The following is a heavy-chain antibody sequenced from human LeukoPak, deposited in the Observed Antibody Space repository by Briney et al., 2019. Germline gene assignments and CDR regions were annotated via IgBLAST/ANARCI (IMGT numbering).Heavy chain of an antibody. D-gene: IGHD5-18*01. Sequence: GGSLRLPCAASGFIFRNYGMSWVRQAPGKRLEWISGISGSAATTYYADSLKGRFTISRDNSKNTLYLQMNSLRADDTAIYYCARVTYTEDYWGQGTLVTVSS. CDR1: GFIFRNYG. CDR2: ISGSAATT. V-gene: IGHV3-23*01. CDR3: ARVTYTEDY. J-gene: IGHJ4*02.